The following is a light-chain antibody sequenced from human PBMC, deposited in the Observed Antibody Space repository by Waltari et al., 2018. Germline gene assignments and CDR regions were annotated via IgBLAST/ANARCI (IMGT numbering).Light chain of an antibody. CDR2: RAS. CDR3: QQHGTLPAT. CDR1: QTVGSSS. J-gene: IGKJ1*01. Sequence: ELVLTQSPGTASLSPAESVTLSCRASQTVGSSSLAWYQQKPGQAPRLVIYRASRRATGIPDRFSGSGSGTDFSLTISRLEPEDFAVYYCQQHGTLPATFGQGTKVEIK. V-gene: IGKV3-20*01.